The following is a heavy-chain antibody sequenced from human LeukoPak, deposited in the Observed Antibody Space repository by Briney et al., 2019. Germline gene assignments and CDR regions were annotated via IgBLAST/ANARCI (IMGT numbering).Heavy chain of an antibody. CDR1: GGSISSSSYY. CDR2: IYYSGST. D-gene: IGHD3-10*01. J-gene: IGHJ4*02. CDR3: ASWGLLWFGEPYFDY. Sequence: SETLSLTCTVSGGSISSSSYYWGWIRQPPGKGLEWIGSIYYSGSTYYNPSLKSRVTISVDTSKNQFSLKLSSVTAADTAVYYCASWGLLWFGEPYFDYWGQGTLVTVSS. V-gene: IGHV4-39*07.